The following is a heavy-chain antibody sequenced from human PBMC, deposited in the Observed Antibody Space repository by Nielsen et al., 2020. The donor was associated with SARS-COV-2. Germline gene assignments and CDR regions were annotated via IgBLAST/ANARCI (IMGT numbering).Heavy chain of an antibody. CDR2: IHGGGNT. CDR3: ARDLGNYGGRFDP. Sequence: LSLTCAASGFTFSSYAMSWVRQAPGKGLEWVSVIHGGGNTQYADSVKGRFTISRDISKNTLYLQINSLRADDTAVYYCARDLGNYGGRFDPWGQGTLVTVSS. J-gene: IGHJ5*02. D-gene: IGHD4-11*01. CDR1: GFTFSSYA. V-gene: IGHV3-23*03.